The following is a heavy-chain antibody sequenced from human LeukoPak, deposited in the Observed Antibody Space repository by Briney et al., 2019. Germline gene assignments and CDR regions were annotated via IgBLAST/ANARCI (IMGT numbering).Heavy chain of an antibody. CDR1: GFPFSSYE. V-gene: IGHV3-48*03. Sequence: PGGSLRLSCAVSGFPFSSYEMNWVRQAPGKGLEWVSLISSSGSTIYYADSVKGRFTISRDNAKNSLYLQMNSLRTEDTAVYYCARDPATIMVVTDMNGFDIWGQGTLVTVSS. CDR2: ISSSGSTI. D-gene: IGHD2-21*02. J-gene: IGHJ3*02. CDR3: ARDPATIMVVTDMNGFDI.